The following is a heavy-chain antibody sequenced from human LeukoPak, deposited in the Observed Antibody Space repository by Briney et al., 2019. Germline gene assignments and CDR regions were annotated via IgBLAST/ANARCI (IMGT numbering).Heavy chain of an antibody. CDR2: ISSGGGST. V-gene: IGHV3-23*01. D-gene: IGHD3-10*01. CDR1: GFTFSGYA. Sequence: GGSLRLSCAASGFTFSGYAMTWVRQAPGKGLEWVSSISSGGGSTFYADSVKGRFTISRDNSKNTLYLQMNSLRAEDTAVYYCARSGLLWFGELLDFFDYWGQGTLVTVSS. J-gene: IGHJ4*02. CDR3: ARSGLLWFGELLDFFDY.